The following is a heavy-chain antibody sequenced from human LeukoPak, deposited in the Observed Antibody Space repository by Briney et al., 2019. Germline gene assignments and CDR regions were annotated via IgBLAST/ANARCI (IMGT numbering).Heavy chain of an antibody. V-gene: IGHV4-30-2*01. CDR3: ARDARSGGPWFDP. CDR2: IYHSGST. Sequence: SETLSLTCAVSGGSISSGGYSWSWIRQPPGKGLEWIGYIYHSGSTYYNPSLKSRVTISVDRSKNQFSLKLSSVTAADTAVYYCARDARSGGPWFDPWGQGTLVTVSS. D-gene: IGHD3-10*01. J-gene: IGHJ5*02. CDR1: GGSISSGGYS.